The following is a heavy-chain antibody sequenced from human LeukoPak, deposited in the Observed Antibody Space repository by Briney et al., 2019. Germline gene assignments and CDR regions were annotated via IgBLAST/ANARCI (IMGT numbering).Heavy chain of an antibody. CDR2: IYGSGST. CDR1: GGSISSSY. J-gene: IGHJ4*02. D-gene: IGHD1-26*01. V-gene: IGHV4-59*08. CDR3: ARLQYTGSYYPDY. Sequence: SETLSLTCTVSGGSISSSYWSWIRQPPGKGLEWVGYIYGSGSTNYNPSLKSRVTISVDTSKNLFSLKLSSVTAADTAVYYCARLQYTGSYYPDYWGQGILVTVSS.